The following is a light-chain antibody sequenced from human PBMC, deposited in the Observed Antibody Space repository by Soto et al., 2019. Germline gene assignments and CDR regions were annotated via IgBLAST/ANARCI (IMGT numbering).Light chain of an antibody. CDR1: QNINTW. CDR2: DVS. Sequence: QMPQSPSTLSASVGDRVTITCRASQNINTWLAWYKQKPGTAPRLLIYDVSTLQSGVPSRFSGSGSGTEFTLTITSLQPDDSAIYYCQQYDGYFGPGTKV. CDR3: QQYDGY. J-gene: IGKJ3*01. V-gene: IGKV1-5*01.